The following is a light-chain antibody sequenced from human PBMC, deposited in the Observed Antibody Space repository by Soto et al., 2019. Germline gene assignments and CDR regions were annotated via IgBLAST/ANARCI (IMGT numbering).Light chain of an antibody. CDR2: SDD. V-gene: IGLV1-36*01. CDR3: AGWDDSLNGVV. Sequence: QSVLTQPPSVSEATRQRVTISCSGSSSNVGNTAVNWYQQLQGKAPKLLIYSDDLLPSGVSDRFSGSKSGTSASLAISGLQSEDEADYYCAGWDDSLNGVVFGGGTKVTGL. J-gene: IGLJ2*01. CDR1: SSNVGNTA.